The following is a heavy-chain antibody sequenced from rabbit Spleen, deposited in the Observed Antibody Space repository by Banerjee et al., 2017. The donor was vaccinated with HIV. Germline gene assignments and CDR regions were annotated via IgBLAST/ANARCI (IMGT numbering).Heavy chain of an antibody. CDR1: GVSLNDKDV. Sequence: QEQLEESGGGLGKPEGSLTLTCKASGVSLNDKDVMCWVRQAPGKGLEWIACINIVTGKSVYASWAKGRFTMSRTSSTTVTLQMTSLTAADTATYFCARDTGSSFSSYGMDLWGPGTLVTVS. D-gene: IGHD8-1*01. CDR2: INIVTGKS. CDR3: ARDTGSSFSSYGMDL. V-gene: IGHV1S45*01. J-gene: IGHJ6*01.